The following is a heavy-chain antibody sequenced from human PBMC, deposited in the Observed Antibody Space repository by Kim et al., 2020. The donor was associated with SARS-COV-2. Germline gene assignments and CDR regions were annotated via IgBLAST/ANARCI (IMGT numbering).Heavy chain of an antibody. D-gene: IGHD6-19*01. V-gene: IGHV3-11*01. J-gene: IGHJ6*02. CDR2: ISSSGSTI. Sequence: GGSLRLSCAASGFTFSDYYMSWIRQAPGKGLEWVSYISSSGSTIYYADSVKGRFTISRDNAKNSLYLQMNSLRAEDTAVYYWARGGGQWLVARYYYYGMDVWGQGTTVTVSS. CDR1: GFTFSDYY. CDR3: ARGGGQWLVARYYYYGMDV.